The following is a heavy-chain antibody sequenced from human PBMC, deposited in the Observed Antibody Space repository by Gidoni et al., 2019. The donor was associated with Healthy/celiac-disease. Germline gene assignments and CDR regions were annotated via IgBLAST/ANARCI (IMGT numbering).Heavy chain of an antibody. D-gene: IGHD3-10*01. J-gene: IGHJ6*02. CDR3: ARDMVRGVRILHYYGMDV. CDR1: GYTFTSYA. Sequence: QVQLVQSGAEVKKPGASVKVSCKASGYTFTSYAMHWVRQAPGQRLEWMGWINAGNGNTKYSQKFQGRVTITRDTSASTAYMELSSLRSEDTAVYYCARDMVRGVRILHYYGMDVWGQGTTVTVSS. V-gene: IGHV1-3*01. CDR2: INAGNGNT.